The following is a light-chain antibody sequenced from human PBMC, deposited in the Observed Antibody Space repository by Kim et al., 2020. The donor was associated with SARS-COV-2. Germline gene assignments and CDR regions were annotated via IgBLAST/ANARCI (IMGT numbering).Light chain of an antibody. V-gene: IGKV1-16*01. CDR2: DAS. Sequence: DIQMTQSPSSLSASVGDRVTITCRANEAIKNNLAWYQQIPGKAPKSLIFDASNLQGGVPARFSGRGSGTDFTLTIISLQPEDFGTYYCQQYKSYPITVGQGTRLEIQ. J-gene: IGKJ5*01. CDR3: QQYKSYPIT. CDR1: EAIKNN.